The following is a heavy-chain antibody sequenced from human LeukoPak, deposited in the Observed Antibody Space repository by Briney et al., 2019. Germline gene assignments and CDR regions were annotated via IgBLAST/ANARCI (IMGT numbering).Heavy chain of an antibody. V-gene: IGHV1-69*13. CDR3: ARHWGSWPPYNWFDP. Sequence: GASVTVSCTASGGTFSSYAISWVRQAPGQGLEWMGGIIPIFGTANYAQKFQGRVTITADESTSTAYMELSSLRSEDTAVYYCARHWGSWPPYNWFDPWGQGTLVTVSP. CDR2: IIPIFGTA. D-gene: IGHD3-16*01. CDR1: GGTFSSYA. J-gene: IGHJ5*02.